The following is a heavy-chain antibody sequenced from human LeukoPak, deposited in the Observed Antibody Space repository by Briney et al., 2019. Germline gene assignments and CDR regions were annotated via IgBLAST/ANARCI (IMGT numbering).Heavy chain of an antibody. Sequence: PGGSLRLSCAASGFTFSSYWMHWVRQAPGKGLVWVSRVNSDGSSTSYADSVKGRFTISRDNAKNTLYLQMNSLRAEDTAVYYCARDAPYYDSSGYSPTNNWFDPWGQGTLVTVS. D-gene: IGHD3-22*01. J-gene: IGHJ5*02. CDR2: VNSDGSST. CDR1: GFTFSSYW. V-gene: IGHV3-74*01. CDR3: ARDAPYYDSSGYSPTNNWFDP.